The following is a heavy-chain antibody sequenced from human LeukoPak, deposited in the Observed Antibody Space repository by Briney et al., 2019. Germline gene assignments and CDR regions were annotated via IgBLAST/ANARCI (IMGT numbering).Heavy chain of an antibody. CDR2: ISGSGGST. Sequence: GGSLRLSCAASGFTFSSYAMSWVRQAPGKGLEWVSAISGSGGSTYYADSVKGRFTISRDNSKDTLFLHMDSLRVDDTAIYYCARQSLGASGLDHWGQGVLVTVSS. J-gene: IGHJ4*02. CDR3: ARQSLGASGLDH. D-gene: IGHD1-26*01. V-gene: IGHV3-23*01. CDR1: GFTFSSYA.